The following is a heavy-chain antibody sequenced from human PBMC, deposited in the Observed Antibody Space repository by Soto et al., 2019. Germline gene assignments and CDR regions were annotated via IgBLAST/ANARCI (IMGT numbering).Heavy chain of an antibody. CDR2: ISYDGSNK. V-gene: IGHV3-30*18. CDR1: GFTFSSYG. CDR3: AKDHCSGGSCYYYYGMDV. Sequence: QVQLVESGGGVVQPGRSLRLSCAASGFTFSSYGMHWVRQAPGKGMEWVAVISYDGSNKYYADFVKGRFTISRDNSKNTLYMQMNSLRAEDTAVYYGAKDHCSGGSCYYYYGMDVWGQGTTVTVSS. J-gene: IGHJ6*02. D-gene: IGHD2-15*01.